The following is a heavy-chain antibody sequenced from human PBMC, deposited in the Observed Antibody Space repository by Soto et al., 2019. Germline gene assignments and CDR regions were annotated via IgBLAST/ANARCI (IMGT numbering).Heavy chain of an antibody. CDR1: GGSFSSYS. CDR2: IIPVFPTT. D-gene: IGHD3-10*01. V-gene: IGHV1-69*01. Sequence: QVQLVQSGAEVKKPGSSVKVSCKASGGSFSSYSISWVRQAPGQGLEWIGGIIPVFPTTNYAQQFQGRVTITADESTTTAYMELSGLRSEDTAVYYCARDRISSGLVATNFDYWGQGTLVTVSS. J-gene: IGHJ4*02. CDR3: ARDRISSGLVATNFDY.